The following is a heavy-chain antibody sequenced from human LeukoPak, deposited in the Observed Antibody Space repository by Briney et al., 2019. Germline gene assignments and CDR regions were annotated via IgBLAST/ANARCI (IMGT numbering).Heavy chain of an antibody. J-gene: IGHJ4*02. V-gene: IGHV3-15*01. CDR1: GFIFSNAW. CDR3: ATDGGVGATDLDY. Sequence: GGSLRLSCAASGFIFSNAWMSWVRQAPGKGLEWVGRIKSKTEGGTTDYAAPVKGRFTISRDDSINTVYLQMNSLKTEDRAVYYCATDGGVGATDLDYWGQGTLVTVSS. D-gene: IGHD1-26*01. CDR2: IKSKTEGGTT.